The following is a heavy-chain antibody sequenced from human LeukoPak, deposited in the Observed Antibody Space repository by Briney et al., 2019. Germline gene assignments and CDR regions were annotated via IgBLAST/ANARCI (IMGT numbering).Heavy chain of an antibody. CDR1: GYSFTSYW. D-gene: IGHD3-3*01. J-gene: IGHJ4*02. V-gene: IGHV5-10-1*01. CDR3: ARIGGSGYVVDY. CDR2: IDPSDSYT. Sequence: GESLKISCKGSGYSFTSYWISWVRQMPGKGLEWMGRIDPSDSYTNYSPSFQGHVTISADKSISTAYLRWSSLKASDTAMYYCARIGGSGYVVDYWGQGTLVTVSS.